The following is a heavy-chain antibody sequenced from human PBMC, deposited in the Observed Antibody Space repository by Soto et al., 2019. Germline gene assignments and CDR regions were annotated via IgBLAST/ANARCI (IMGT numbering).Heavy chain of an antibody. V-gene: IGHV4-30-4*01. CDR2: IYYSGST. D-gene: IGHD5-18*01. J-gene: IGHJ4*02. CDR3: ARVDTAMVQIFDY. Sequence: SETLSLTCTVSGGSISSGDYYWSWIRQPPGKGLEWIGYIYYSGSTYYNPSLKSRVTISVDTSKNQFSLKLSSVTAADTAVYYCARVDTAMVQIFDYWGQGTLVTVSS. CDR1: GGSISSGDYY.